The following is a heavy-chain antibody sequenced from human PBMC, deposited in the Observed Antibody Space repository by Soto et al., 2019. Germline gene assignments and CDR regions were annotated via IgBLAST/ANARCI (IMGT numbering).Heavy chain of an antibody. CDR1: AGSIRTSS. CDR2: MYYGGGT. D-gene: IGHD5-12*01. V-gene: IGHV4-59*01. J-gene: IGHJ4*01. CDR3: ARNTGYADSYSDY. Sequence: SETLSLTSTVSAGSIRTSSATGIRQPLEKRLEWIGYMYYGGGTNYNSSLKSRGTVSGDTSKNDFSLKLTSVTAAVTAVYYCARNTGYADSYSDYLGGGIQISVSS.